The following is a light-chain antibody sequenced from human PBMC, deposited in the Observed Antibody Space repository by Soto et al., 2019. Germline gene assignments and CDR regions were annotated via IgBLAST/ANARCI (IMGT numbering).Light chain of an antibody. CDR2: GAS. V-gene: IGKV3-20*01. CDR1: QSVSTRY. CDR3: HQFGSSPPAFT. J-gene: IGKJ2*01. Sequence: ESVLTQSPGTLSLSPGERATLSCRANQSVSTRYLAWYQQKPGQAPRLLIYGASIRATGIPDRFSGSGSGTDFTLTISRLEPEDFAVYYCHQFGSSPPAFTFGQGTKLEI.